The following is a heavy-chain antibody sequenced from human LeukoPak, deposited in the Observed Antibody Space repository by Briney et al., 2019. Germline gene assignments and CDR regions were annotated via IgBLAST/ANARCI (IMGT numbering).Heavy chain of an antibody. J-gene: IGHJ5*02. Sequence: SVKVSCKASGYTFTSYDINWVRQAPGQGLEWMGRIIPILGIANYAQKFQGRVTITADKSTSTAYMELSSLRSEDTAVYYCAREGDYVLRGYNWFDPWGQGTLVTVSS. CDR1: GYTFTSYD. CDR2: IIPILGIA. V-gene: IGHV1-69*04. D-gene: IGHD4-17*01. CDR3: AREGDYVLRGYNWFDP.